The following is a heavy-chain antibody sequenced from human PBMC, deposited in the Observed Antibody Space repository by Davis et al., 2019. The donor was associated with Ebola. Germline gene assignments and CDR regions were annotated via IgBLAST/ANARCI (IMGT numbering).Heavy chain of an antibody. V-gene: IGHV1-18*01. CDR2: ISAYNGNT. CDR1: GYTFTSYG. Sequence: ASVKVSCKASGYTFTSYGISWVRQAPGQGLEWMGWISAYNGNTNYAQKFQGRVTMTRDTSISTAYMELSRLRSDDTAVYYCARDEERNYYYMDVWGKGTTVTVSS. CDR3: ARDEERNYYYMDV. J-gene: IGHJ6*03.